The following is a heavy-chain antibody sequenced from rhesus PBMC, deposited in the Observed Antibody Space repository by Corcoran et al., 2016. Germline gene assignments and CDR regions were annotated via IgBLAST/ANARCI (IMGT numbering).Heavy chain of an antibody. Sequence: QVTLKASGPALVKPTQTLTLTCTFSGFSLSTSGLGVGWIRQPPGKALEWIESIYWEDDKYYSTSLKNRLTNSKDTSKNQVVLTMTNMDPVDTATYYCARVGERWLVHYWGQGVLVTVSS. CDR2: IYWEDDK. D-gene: IGHD6-37*01. J-gene: IGHJ4*01. CDR1: GFSLSTSGLG. V-gene: IGHV2S1*01. CDR3: ARVGERWLVHY.